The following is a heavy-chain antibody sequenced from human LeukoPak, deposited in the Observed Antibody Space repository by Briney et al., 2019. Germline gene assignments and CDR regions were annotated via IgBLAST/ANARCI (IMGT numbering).Heavy chain of an antibody. CDR1: GFTFSSYG. V-gene: IGHV3-30*18. J-gene: IGHJ4*02. Sequence: RRSLRLSCAASGFTFSSYGMHWVRQAPGKGLEWVAVISYDGSNKYYADSVKGRFTISRDNSKNTLYLQMNSLRAEDTAVYYCAKDKYSSGWWAMDYWGQGTLVTVSS. CDR3: AKDKYSSGWWAMDY. D-gene: IGHD6-19*01. CDR2: ISYDGSNK.